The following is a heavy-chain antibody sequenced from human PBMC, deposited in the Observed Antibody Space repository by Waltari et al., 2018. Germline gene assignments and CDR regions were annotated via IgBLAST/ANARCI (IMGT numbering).Heavy chain of an antibody. CDR2: IYSGGSK. CDR1: GFTLSSSA. Sequence: VQLLASGGGLVHPGGSLSLPCAASGFTLSSSALSSARQPPGKGLEWVSVIYSGGSKYYADSVKGRFTISRENSKNTLYLQMNSLRAEDTAVYYCAKADYGGNGIDAFDIWGQGTMVTVSS. D-gene: IGHD4-17*01. CDR3: AKADYGGNGIDAFDI. V-gene: IGHV3-23*03. J-gene: IGHJ3*02.